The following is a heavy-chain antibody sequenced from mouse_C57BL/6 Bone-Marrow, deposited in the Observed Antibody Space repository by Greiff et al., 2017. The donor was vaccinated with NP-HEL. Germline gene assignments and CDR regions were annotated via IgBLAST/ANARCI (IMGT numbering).Heavy chain of an antibody. Sequence: EVKLVESGGGLVQPGGSLSLSCAASGFTFTDYYMSWVRQPPGKALEWLGFIRNKANGYTTEYSASVKGRFTISRDNSQSILYLQMNALRAEDSATYYCARYNDYDGLGFAYWGQGTLVTVSA. CDR2: IRNKANGYTT. J-gene: IGHJ3*01. V-gene: IGHV7-3*01. D-gene: IGHD2-4*01. CDR1: GFTFTDYY. CDR3: ARYNDYDGLGFAY.